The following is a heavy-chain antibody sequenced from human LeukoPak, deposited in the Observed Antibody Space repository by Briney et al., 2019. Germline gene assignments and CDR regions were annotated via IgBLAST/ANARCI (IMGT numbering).Heavy chain of an antibody. CDR2: ISSSSSYI. CDR1: GFTFSSYA. Sequence: GGSLRLSCAASGFTFSSYAMSWVRQAPGKGLEWVSSISSSSSYIYYADSVKGRFTISRDNAKNSLYLQMNSLRAEDTAVYYCARDRQYCSSTSCYFFDYWGQGTLVTVSS. CDR3: ARDRQYCSSTSCYFFDY. D-gene: IGHD2-2*01. J-gene: IGHJ4*02. V-gene: IGHV3-21*01.